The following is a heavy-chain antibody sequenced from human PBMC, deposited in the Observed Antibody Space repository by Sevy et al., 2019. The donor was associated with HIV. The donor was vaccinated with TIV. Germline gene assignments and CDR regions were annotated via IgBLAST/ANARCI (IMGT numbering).Heavy chain of an antibody. D-gene: IGHD3-22*01. CDR1: GFSVSNSY. J-gene: IGHJ3*02. CDR2: IYSGDST. Sequence: GGSLRLSCAASGFSVSNSYMSWVRQAPGKGLQWVSVIYSGDSTYYTDSVKGRFTISRDNSKNTLYLQMNSLRAEDTAVYYCARLSVYYYDSSGYYTTRHAFDIWGQGTMVTVSS. V-gene: IGHV3-53*01. CDR3: ARLSVYYYDSSGYYTTRHAFDI.